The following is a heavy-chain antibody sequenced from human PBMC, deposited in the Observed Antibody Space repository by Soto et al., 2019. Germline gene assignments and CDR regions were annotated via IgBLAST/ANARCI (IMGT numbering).Heavy chain of an antibody. CDR3: ARDFVVIAAAGTFYYYGMDV. J-gene: IGHJ6*02. V-gene: IGHV3-48*01. CDR2: ISSSSTTI. CDR1: GFTFSSYS. D-gene: IGHD6-13*01. Sequence: PGGSLRLSCAASGFTFSSYSMNWVRQAPGKGLEWVSYISSSSTTIYYADSVKGRFTISRDNAKNSLYLQMNSLRAEDTAVYYCARDFVVIAAAGTFYYYGMDVWGQGTTVTVSS.